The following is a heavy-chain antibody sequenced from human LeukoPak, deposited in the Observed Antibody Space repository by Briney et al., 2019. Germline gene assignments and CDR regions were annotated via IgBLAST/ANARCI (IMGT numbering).Heavy chain of an antibody. CDR3: ARASGHAPYGMDV. V-gene: IGHV4-59*06. Sequence: SETLSLTCTVSGGSISSYYWSWIRQHPGKGLEWIGYIYYSGSTYYNPSLKSRVTISVDTSKNQFSLKLSSVTAADTAVYYCARASGHAPYGMDVWGQGTTVTVSS. CDR2: IYYSGST. D-gene: IGHD2-21*01. J-gene: IGHJ6*02. CDR1: GGSISSYY.